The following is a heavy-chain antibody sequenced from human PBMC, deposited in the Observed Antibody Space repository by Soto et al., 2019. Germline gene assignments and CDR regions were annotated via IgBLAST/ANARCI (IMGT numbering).Heavy chain of an antibody. CDR2: ISYDVSKS. CDR1: GLTFSSHT. CDR3: ARDKARSSDQFDD. J-gene: IGHJ4*02. D-gene: IGHD2-15*01. V-gene: IGHV3-30-3*01. Sequence: WGSLRLSCAASGLTFSSHTMHWVRQAPGKGLEWVAAISYDVSKSKYADSVKGRFTISRDSSKNTIYLQMNSLRAEDTAVYYCARDKARSSDQFDDGGQGNLVTVS.